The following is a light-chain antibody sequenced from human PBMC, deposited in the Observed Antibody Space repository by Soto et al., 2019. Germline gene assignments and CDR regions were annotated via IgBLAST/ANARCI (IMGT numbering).Light chain of an antibody. CDR3: CSYAGSSTFYV. CDR1: SSDVGSYNL. Sequence: QSVLTQPASVSGSPGQSITISCTGTSSDVGSYNLVSWYQQHPGKAPKLMIYEGSKRPSGVTNRFSGSKSGTTASLTISGLQAEDEAEYYCCSYAGSSTFYVFVPGTKLTVL. CDR2: EGS. J-gene: IGLJ1*01. V-gene: IGLV2-23*01.